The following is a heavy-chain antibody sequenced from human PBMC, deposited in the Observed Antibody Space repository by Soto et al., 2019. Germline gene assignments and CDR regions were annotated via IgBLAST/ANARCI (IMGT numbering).Heavy chain of an antibody. D-gene: IGHD6-19*01. CDR3: AKTTDGWFSAFEI. V-gene: IGHV3-23*01. CDR1: GYTFSSYD. J-gene: IGHJ3*02. Sequence: PGGSLRLSCAASGYTFSSYDMNWVRQAPGKGLEWVSAISGSGTTAYYADSVKGRFIFSRDNPKNTMYLQMNSLRAEDTAVYFCAKTTDGWFSAFEIWGQGTVVTVSS. CDR2: ISGSGTTA.